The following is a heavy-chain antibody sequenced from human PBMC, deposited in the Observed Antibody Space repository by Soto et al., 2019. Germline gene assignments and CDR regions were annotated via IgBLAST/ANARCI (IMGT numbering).Heavy chain of an antibody. D-gene: IGHD6-6*01. CDR3: AGRFSSIAALQSY. Sequence: SETLSLTFAVYGGSFSGYYWSWIRQPPGKGLEWIGEINHSGSTNYNPSLKSRVIISVDTSKNQFSLKLSSVTAADTAVYYCAGRFSSIAALQSYWGQGTLVTVSS. V-gene: IGHV4-34*01. CDR1: GGSFSGYY. J-gene: IGHJ4*02. CDR2: INHSGST.